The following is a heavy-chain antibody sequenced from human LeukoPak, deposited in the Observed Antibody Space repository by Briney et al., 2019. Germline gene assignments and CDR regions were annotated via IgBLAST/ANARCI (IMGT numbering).Heavy chain of an antibody. CDR3: ARQISRYGDYGPYYYYYYYMDV. CDR2: IYYSGST. V-gene: IGHV4-39*01. Sequence: PSETLSLTCTVSGGSISSSSYYWGWIRQPPGKGLEWIGSIYYSGSTYYNPSLKSRVTISGDTSKNQFSLKLSAVTAADTAVYYCARQISRYGDYGPYYYYYYYMDVWGKGTTVTVSS. D-gene: IGHD4-17*01. CDR1: GGSISSSSYY. J-gene: IGHJ6*03.